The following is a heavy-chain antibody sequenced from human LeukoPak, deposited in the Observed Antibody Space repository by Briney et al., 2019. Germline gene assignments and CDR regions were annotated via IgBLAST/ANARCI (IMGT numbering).Heavy chain of an antibody. CDR1: GFTFSNAW. CDR2: IKSKTDGGTT. J-gene: IGHJ4*02. D-gene: IGHD3-3*01. Sequence: GGSLRLSCAASGFTFSNAWMSWVRQAPGKGLEWVGRIKSKTDGGTTDYAAPVKGRFTISRDDSKNTLYLQMNSLKTEDTAVYYCTTAYDFWSAPNFDYWGQGTLVTVSS. CDR3: TTAYDFWSAPNFDY. V-gene: IGHV3-15*01.